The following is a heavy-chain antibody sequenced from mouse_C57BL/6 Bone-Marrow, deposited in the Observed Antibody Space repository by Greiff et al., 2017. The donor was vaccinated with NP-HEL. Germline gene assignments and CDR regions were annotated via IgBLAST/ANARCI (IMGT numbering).Heavy chain of an antibody. D-gene: IGHD1-1*01. CDR2: IHPNSGST. Sequence: QVQLQQPGAGLVKPGASVKLSCKASGYTFTSYWMHWVKQRPGQGLEWIGMIHPNSGSTNYNEKFKSKATLTVDKSSSTAYMQLSSLTSEDSAVYYCARKVLLRYYWYFDVWGTGTTVTVSS. J-gene: IGHJ1*03. CDR1: GYTFTSYW. V-gene: IGHV1-64*01. CDR3: ARKVLLRYYWYFDV.